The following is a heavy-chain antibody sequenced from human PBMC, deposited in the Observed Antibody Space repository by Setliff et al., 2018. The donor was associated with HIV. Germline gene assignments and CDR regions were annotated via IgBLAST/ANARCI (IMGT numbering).Heavy chain of an antibody. CDR1: GFTLSSYW. CDR2: IDYNEIT. J-gene: IGHJ4*02. D-gene: IGHD3-22*01. CDR3: ASPMFYDGKVV. Sequence: GSLRLSCAASGFTLSSYWMSWIRQPPGKGLEWIGSIDYNEITYYNPSLKSRVTLSVDTPKNQFSLKLSSVTAADTAVYYCASPMFYDGKVVWGQGTPVTVSS. V-gene: IGHV4-39*01.